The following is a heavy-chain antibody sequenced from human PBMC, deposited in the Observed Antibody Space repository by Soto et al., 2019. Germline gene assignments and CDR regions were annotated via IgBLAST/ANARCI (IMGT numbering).Heavy chain of an antibody. D-gene: IGHD3-22*01. CDR1: GFTVSSNY. J-gene: IGHJ2*01. CDR2: IYSGGST. V-gene: IGHV3-53*04. CDR3: ARHDYHDSSGGNYWYFDL. Sequence: EVQLVESGGGLVQPGGSLRLSCAASGFTVSSNYMSWVRQAPGKGLEWVSVIYSGGSTYYADSVKGRFTISRHNSKNTXFLQMNSLRAEDTAVYYCARHDYHDSSGGNYWYFDLWGRGTLVTVSS.